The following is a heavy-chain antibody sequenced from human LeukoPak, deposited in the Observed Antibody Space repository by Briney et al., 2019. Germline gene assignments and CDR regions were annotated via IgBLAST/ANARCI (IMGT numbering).Heavy chain of an antibody. CDR3: ASGRGTYLDMIGY. CDR2: INHSSGGT. V-gene: IGHV1-2*02. CDR1: GYTFTRYY. J-gene: IGHJ4*02. D-gene: IGHD1-1*01. Sequence: ASVKVCCTASGYTFTRYYMHWVRQAPGQRLGWMGWINHSSGGTNYAEKGQGRITITRDKYISTVYMERSRLGYDDADVYSCASGRGTYLDMIGYWGQGTLVTVSS.